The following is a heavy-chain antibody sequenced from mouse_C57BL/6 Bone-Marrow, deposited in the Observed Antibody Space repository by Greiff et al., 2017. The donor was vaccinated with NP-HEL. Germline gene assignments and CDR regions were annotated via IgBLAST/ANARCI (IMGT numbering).Heavy chain of an antibody. V-gene: IGHV1-59*01. CDR2: IDPSDSYT. D-gene: IGHD1-1*01. CDR1: GYTFTSYW. J-gene: IGHJ2*01. Sequence: VQLQQPGAELVRPGTSVKLSCKASGYTFTSYWMHWVKQRPGQGLEWIGVIDPSDSYTNYNQKFKGKATLTVDTSSSTAYMQLSSLTSEDSAVYYCAATVVAGGYFDYWGQGTTLTVSS. CDR3: AATVVAGGYFDY.